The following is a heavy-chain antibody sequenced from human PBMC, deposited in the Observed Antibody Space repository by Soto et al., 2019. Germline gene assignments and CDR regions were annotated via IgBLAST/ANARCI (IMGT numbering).Heavy chain of an antibody. CDR1: GFIFSDYA. D-gene: IGHD2-2*01. J-gene: IGHJ4*02. CDR2: ITGSGDDT. Sequence: GESLKISCAASGFIFSDYAMSWVRQAPGKGLEWFSAITGSGDDTYHADSVKGRFTISRDNSGNTLYLQMNSLRAEDTAVYYCAKGSRSSRPYCFDYWGQGTLVTVSS. V-gene: IGHV3-23*01. CDR3: AKGSRSSRPYCFDY.